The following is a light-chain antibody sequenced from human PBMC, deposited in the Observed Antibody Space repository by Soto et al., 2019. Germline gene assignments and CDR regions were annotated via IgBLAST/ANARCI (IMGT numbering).Light chain of an antibody. V-gene: IGLV2-14*01. Sequence: QSVLTQPASVSGSPGQSITISCTGTSDDIGANNYVSWYQHHPGKAPKILIYEAANRPSGISHRFSGSKSVNTASLTISGLQAEDEAAYFCTSYTSASTLVFGGGTKLNVL. CDR2: EAA. CDR1: SDDIGANNY. CDR3: TSYTSASTLV. J-gene: IGLJ2*01.